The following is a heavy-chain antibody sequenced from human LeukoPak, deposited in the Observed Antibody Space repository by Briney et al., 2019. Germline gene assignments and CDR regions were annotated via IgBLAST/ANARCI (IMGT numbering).Heavy chain of an antibody. Sequence: SETLSLTCTVSGGSISSGGYYWSWIRQPPGKGLEWIGYIYHSGSTYYNPSLKSRVTISVDRSKNQFSLKLSSVTAADTAVYYCARGGIVVVPPASVFDPWGQGTLVTVSS. CDR3: ARGGIVVVPPASVFDP. J-gene: IGHJ5*02. CDR2: IYHSGST. V-gene: IGHV4-30-2*01. CDR1: GGSISSGGYY. D-gene: IGHD2-2*01.